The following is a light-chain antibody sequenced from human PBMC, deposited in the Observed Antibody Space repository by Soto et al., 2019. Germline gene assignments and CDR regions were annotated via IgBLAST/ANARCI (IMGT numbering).Light chain of an antibody. CDR2: DAS. V-gene: IGKV1-5*01. CDR3: QQYESYSPLT. Sequence: DIQMTQSPSTLSASVGDRVTMTCRASQSIRSWLAWYQQKPGKAPKLLIYDASSLESGVPSRFSGRRSGTEFTLTISSLQPDDFGTYYCQQYESYSPLTFGGGTKVEI. CDR1: QSIRSW. J-gene: IGKJ4*01.